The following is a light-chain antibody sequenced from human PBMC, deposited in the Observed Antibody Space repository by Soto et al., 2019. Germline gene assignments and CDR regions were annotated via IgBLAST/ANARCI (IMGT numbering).Light chain of an antibody. CDR1: TGAVTSGHY. Sequence: QAVVTQEPSLTVSPGGAVTLTCGSSTGAVTSGHYPYWFQQKPGQAPRTLIYDTSNKHSWTPARFSGSLLGGKAALTLSGAQPEDEAEYYCLLSYSGARVRVFGNGTKVTVL. CDR2: DTS. CDR3: LLSYSGARVRV. J-gene: IGLJ1*01. V-gene: IGLV7-46*01.